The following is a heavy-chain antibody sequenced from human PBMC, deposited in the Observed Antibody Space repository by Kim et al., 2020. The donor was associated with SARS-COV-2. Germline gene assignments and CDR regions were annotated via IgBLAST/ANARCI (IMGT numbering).Heavy chain of an antibody. Sequence: GGSLRLSCAASGFTFSSYGMHWVRQAPGKGLEWVAVISYDGSNKYYADSVKGRFTISRDNSKNTLYLQMNSLRAEDTAVYYCAKGEGSSSWYAHFDYWGQGTLVTVSS. J-gene: IGHJ4*02. CDR1: GFTFSSYG. D-gene: IGHD6-13*01. V-gene: IGHV3-30*18. CDR2: ISYDGSNK. CDR3: AKGEGSSSWYAHFDY.